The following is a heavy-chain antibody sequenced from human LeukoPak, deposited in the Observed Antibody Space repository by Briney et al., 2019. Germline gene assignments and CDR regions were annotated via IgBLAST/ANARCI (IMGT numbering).Heavy chain of an antibody. CDR1: GAAFSKYG. Sequence: GGSLRPSCAASGAAFSKYGMKWVRQAAGAGLEYISGISRRGDITHYADSVKGRFTISRDNVKNTLYLQMNSLRAEDTALYYCATEGFYFWGPGTQVTVSS. CDR3: ATEGFYF. CDR2: ISRRGDIT. V-gene: IGHV3-23*01. J-gene: IGHJ4*02.